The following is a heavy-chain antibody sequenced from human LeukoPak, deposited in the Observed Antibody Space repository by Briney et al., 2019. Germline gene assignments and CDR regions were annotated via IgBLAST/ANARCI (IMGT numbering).Heavy chain of an antibody. Sequence: GASMKVSCKASGGTFSSYAISWVRQAPGQGLEWMGGIIPIFGTANYAQKFQGRVTITADESTSTAHMELSSLRSEDTAVYYCARDARWPRGTYFDYWGQGTLVTVSP. V-gene: IGHV1-69*13. CDR3: ARDARWPRGTYFDY. J-gene: IGHJ4*02. CDR2: IIPIFGTA. CDR1: GGTFSSYA. D-gene: IGHD4-23*01.